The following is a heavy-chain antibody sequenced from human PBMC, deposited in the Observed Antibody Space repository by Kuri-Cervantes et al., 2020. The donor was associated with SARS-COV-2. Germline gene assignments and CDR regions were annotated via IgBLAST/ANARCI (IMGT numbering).Heavy chain of an antibody. CDR2: ISSSSSYI. CDR1: GFTFSSYS. V-gene: IGHV3-21*01. J-gene: IGHJ4*02. CDR3: ARGFKQSNGVDY. D-gene: IGHD2-8*01. Sequence: GESLKISCVASGFTFSSYSMNWVRQAPGKGLEWVSSISSSSSYIYYADSVKGRFTISRDNAKNSLYLQMNSLRAEDTAVYYCARGFKQSNGVDYWGQGTLVTVSS.